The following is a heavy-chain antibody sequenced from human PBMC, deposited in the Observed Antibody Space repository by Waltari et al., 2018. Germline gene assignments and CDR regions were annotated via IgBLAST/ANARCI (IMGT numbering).Heavy chain of an antibody. V-gene: IGHV4-34*01. D-gene: IGHD2-15*01. CDR2: INHSGST. Sequence: QVQLQQWGAGLLKPSETLSLTCAVYGGSFSGYYWSWFRQPPGKGLEWIGEINHSGSTNYNPSLKSRVTISVDTSKNQFSLKLSSVTAADTAVYYCARGPFGNEVVAAPGKWFDPWGQGTLVTVSS. CDR3: ARGPFGNEVVAAPGKWFDP. CDR1: GGSFSGYY. J-gene: IGHJ5*02.